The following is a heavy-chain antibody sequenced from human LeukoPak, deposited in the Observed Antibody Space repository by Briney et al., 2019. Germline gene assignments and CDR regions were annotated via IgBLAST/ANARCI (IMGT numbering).Heavy chain of an antibody. Sequence: PGRSLRLSCAASGFTLSTYGMHWVRQAPGKGLEWVAVISYDGSNKYYADSVKGRFTISRDNSKNTLYLQMNSLRAEDTAVYYCAKDLYNWNDGENYWGQGTLVTVSS. D-gene: IGHD1-20*01. CDR2: ISYDGSNK. CDR1: GFTLSTYG. CDR3: AKDLYNWNDGENY. J-gene: IGHJ4*02. V-gene: IGHV3-30*18.